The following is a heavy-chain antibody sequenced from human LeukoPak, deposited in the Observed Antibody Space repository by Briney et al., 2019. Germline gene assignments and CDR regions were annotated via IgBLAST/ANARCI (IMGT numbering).Heavy chain of an antibody. D-gene: IGHD6-19*01. V-gene: IGHV4-59*01. Sequence: SETLSLTCTVSGGSISNYYWSWIRQPPGKGMEWIGYIYYSGNTNYNTSLKSRVTISEETSKKQFSLKLSSVTAADTAVYYCARENYSSGWYGIIDYWGQGTLVTVSS. CDR1: GGSISNYY. J-gene: IGHJ4*02. CDR2: IYYSGNT. CDR3: ARENYSSGWYGIIDY.